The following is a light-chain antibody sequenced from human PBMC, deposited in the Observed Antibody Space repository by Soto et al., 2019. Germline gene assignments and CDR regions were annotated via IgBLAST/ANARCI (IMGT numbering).Light chain of an antibody. CDR1: SSDVGGYNY. CDR2: DDS. V-gene: IGLV2-11*01. Sequence: QSALTQPRSVSGSPGQSVTISCTGTSSDVGGYNYVSWYQQHPGKAPKLMIYDDSKRPSGVPDRFSGSKSGNTASLTTSGLQADEEADYSCCSYAGSYTGVFGGGTKLTVL. J-gene: IGLJ3*02. CDR3: CSYAGSYTGV.